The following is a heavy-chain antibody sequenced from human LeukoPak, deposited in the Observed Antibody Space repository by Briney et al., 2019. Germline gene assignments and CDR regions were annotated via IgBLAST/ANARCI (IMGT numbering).Heavy chain of an antibody. CDR1: SGSIIGFY. CDR2: IQYSGTT. CDR3: ARDRAAGTLDF. D-gene: IGHD6-13*01. J-gene: IGHJ4*02. Sequence: SETLSLTCTVSSGSIIGFYWAWIRQPPGKGLEWIGYIQYSGTTEYNPSLASRATISVDTAKDQFSLNLRSVTAADTAVYYCARDRAAGTLDFWGQGTLVTVSS. V-gene: IGHV4-59*01.